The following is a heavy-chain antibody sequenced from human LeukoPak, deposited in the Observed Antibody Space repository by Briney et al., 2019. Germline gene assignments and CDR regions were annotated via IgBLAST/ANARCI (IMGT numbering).Heavy chain of an antibody. CDR2: IYYSGTT. CDR1: GGSISSYY. D-gene: IGHD6-19*01. CDR3: ATTRIPVAGVGQEVFDY. J-gene: IGHJ4*02. Sequence: SETLSLTCTVSGGSISSYYWSWIRQLPGKGLEWIGYIYYSGTTNNNPSLKGRVTLSVNTSKNQFSLKLNSVTAADTAVYYCATTRIPVAGVGQEVFDYWGQGTLVTVSS. V-gene: IGHV4-59*01.